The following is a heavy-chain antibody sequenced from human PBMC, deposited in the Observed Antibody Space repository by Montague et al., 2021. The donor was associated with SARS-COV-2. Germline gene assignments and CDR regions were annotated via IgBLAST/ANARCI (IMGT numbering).Heavy chain of an antibody. D-gene: IGHD3-10*01. CDR1: GGSMSDHY. J-gene: IGHJ5*02. V-gene: IGHV4-59*11. Sequence: SETRSLTCTVAGGSMSDHYWAWIRQPPGKGLEWLAYIYYSGGINSNASXXSRVSMSVDTSKNQFSLKLTSVTAADTAVYYCARAVSVRRAVNWFDPWGQGTLVTVSS. CDR2: IYYSGGI. CDR3: ARAVSVRRAVNWFDP.